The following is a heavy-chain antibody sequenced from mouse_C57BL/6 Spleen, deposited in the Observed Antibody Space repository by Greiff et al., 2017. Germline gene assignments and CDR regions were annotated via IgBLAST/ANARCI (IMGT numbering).Heavy chain of an antibody. CDR1: GFTFSSYA. J-gene: IGHJ2*01. Sequence: EVQLKESGGGLVKPGGSLKLSCAASGFTFSSYAMSWVRQTPEKRLEWVATISDGGSYTYYPDNVKGRFTISRDNAKNNLYLQMSHLKSEDTAMYYCARDRLLDYWGQGTTLTVSS. D-gene: IGHD1-2*01. CDR2: ISDGGSYT. CDR3: ARDRLLDY. V-gene: IGHV5-4*01.